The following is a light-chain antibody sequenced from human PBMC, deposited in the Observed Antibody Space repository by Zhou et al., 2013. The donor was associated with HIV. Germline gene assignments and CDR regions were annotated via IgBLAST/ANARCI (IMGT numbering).Light chain of an antibody. CDR1: QSLNSW. CDR3: QQSYSTPET. V-gene: IGKV1-5*03. CDR2: KAS. Sequence: DIQMTQSPSTLSASIGDRVTITCRASQSLNSWLAWYQQKPGKAPKLLISKASHLESGVPSRFSGSGSGTEFTLTISGLQPEDSATYYCQQSYSTPETFGGGTKV. J-gene: IGKJ4*01.